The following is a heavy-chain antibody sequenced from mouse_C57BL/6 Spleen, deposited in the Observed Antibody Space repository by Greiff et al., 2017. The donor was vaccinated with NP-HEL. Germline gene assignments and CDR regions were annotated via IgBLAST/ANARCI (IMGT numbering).Heavy chain of an antibody. D-gene: IGHD1-1*01. CDR2: IDPSDSYT. CDR3: ARGDGTYYAMDY. V-gene: IGHV1-69*01. Sequence: VQLQQPGAELVMPGASVKLSCKASGYTFTSYWMHWVKQRPGQGLEWIGEIDPSDSYTNYNQKFKGKSTLTVDKSSSTAYMQHSSLTSEDSAVYYCARGDGTYYAMDYWGQGTSVTVSS. CDR1: GYTFTSYW. J-gene: IGHJ4*01.